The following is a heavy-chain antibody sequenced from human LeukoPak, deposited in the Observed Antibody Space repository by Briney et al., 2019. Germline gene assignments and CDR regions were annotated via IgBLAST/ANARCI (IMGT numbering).Heavy chain of an antibody. CDR1: GFTFSSYW. CDR3: AKDLNSTYNYDSSGYEDAFDI. J-gene: IGHJ3*02. Sequence: GGSLRLSCAASGFTFSSYWMNWVRQAPGKGLVWVSRITSDGSSTTYAESVKGRFTISRDNSKNTLYLQMNSLRAEDTAVYYCAKDLNSTYNYDSSGYEDAFDIWGQGTMVTVSS. CDR2: ITSDGSST. D-gene: IGHD3-22*01. V-gene: IGHV3-74*01.